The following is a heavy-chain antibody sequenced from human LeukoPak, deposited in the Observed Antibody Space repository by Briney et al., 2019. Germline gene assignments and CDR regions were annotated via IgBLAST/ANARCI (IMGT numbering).Heavy chain of an antibody. CDR2: ISYDGSNE. D-gene: IGHD3-3*01. Sequence: GGSLRLSCVASEFTFRSYALHWVRQAPGKGLEWVATISYDGSNEYYADSVKGRFTISRDNSKNTLYLQMNTLRPEDTAVYYCASPARRITIFGVPFDYWGQGTLVTVST. CDR3: ASPARRITIFGVPFDY. CDR1: EFTFRSYA. V-gene: IGHV3-30-3*01. J-gene: IGHJ4*02.